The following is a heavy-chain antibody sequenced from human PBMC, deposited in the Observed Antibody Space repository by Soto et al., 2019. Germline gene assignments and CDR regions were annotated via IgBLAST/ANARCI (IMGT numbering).Heavy chain of an antibody. D-gene: IGHD2-15*01. Sequence: QETLVESGGGVVQPGTSLRLSCAVSGFSFTKYGFYWVRQPPGKGPEYVAFIWHDGSQTYYADSVKGRFSISRDSSKNTVFLEMNSLRDEDTAVYYCARDWWHWDYSGGGGGCVGDLWGQGTMVTVSS. V-gene: IGHV3-33*01. J-gene: IGHJ5*02. CDR3: ARDWWHWDYSGGGGGCVGDL. CDR2: IWHDGSQT. CDR1: GFSFTKYG.